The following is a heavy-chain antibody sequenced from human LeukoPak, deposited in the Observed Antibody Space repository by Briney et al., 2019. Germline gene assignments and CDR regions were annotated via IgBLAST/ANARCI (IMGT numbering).Heavy chain of an antibody. V-gene: IGHV3-23*01. J-gene: IGHJ3*02. CDR3: AKRYTAYDYGAFDI. CDR2: ISGGVGST. Sequence: GGTPRLSCAASGFTFNIYGMSWVRQAPGKGLEWVSTISGGVGSTYYADSVKGRFTISRDNSKNTLYLQMNSLRADDTAVYYCAKRYTAYDYGAFDIWGQGTMVTVSS. CDR1: GFTFNIYG. D-gene: IGHD5-12*01.